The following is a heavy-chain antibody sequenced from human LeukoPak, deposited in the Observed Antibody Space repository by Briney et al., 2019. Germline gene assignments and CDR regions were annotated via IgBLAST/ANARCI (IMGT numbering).Heavy chain of an antibody. CDR3: ARQGDGGRSFDY. Sequence: PSETLSLACTVSGGSISTGSYYWGWIRLPPGKGLEWIGIIYYTGTTNYNPSLKSRVTISVDTSKNQFSLKLSSVTAADTAVYYCARQGDGGRSFDYWGQGTLVTASS. J-gene: IGHJ4*02. CDR1: GGSISTGSYY. V-gene: IGHV4-39*01. CDR2: IYYTGTT. D-gene: IGHD2-15*01.